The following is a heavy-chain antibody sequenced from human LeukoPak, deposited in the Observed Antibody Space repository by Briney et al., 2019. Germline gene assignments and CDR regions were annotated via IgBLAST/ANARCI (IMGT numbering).Heavy chain of an antibody. V-gene: IGHV3-15*01. CDR1: GLTFSDAW. Sequence: PGGSLRLSCALSGLTFSDAWMSWVRQAPGKGLEWVGRIRNDRITDYAAPVQGRFSISRDNSNNTFYLQMNSLRTEDTGMYFCTWMATIFTVDYWGQGTLVTVSS. D-gene: IGHD5-12*01. CDR3: TWMATIFTVDY. J-gene: IGHJ4*02. CDR2: IRNDRIT.